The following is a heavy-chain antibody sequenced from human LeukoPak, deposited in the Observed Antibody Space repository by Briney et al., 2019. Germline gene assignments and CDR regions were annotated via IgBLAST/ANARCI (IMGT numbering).Heavy chain of an antibody. Sequence: GGSLRLSCAASGFTFSSYWMTWVRQAPGKGLEWVANIKKDGSIKAYVDSVKGRFTISRDNAKNSVYLQMNSLRAEDTAVYYCANSGYDLYYFDYWGQGTLVTVSS. V-gene: IGHV3-7*01. CDR1: GFTFSSYW. D-gene: IGHD5-12*01. CDR3: ANSGYDLYYFDY. CDR2: IKKDGSIK. J-gene: IGHJ4*02.